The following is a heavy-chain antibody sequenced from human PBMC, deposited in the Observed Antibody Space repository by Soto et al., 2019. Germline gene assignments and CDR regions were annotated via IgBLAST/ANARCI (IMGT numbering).Heavy chain of an antibody. J-gene: IGHJ6*02. CDR3: AREYEQWLVYYYYGMDV. V-gene: IGHV1-18*01. Sequence: GASVKVSCKASGYTFTSYGISWVRQAPGQGLEWMGWISAYNGNTNYAQKLQGRVTMTTDTSTSTAYMELRSLRSDDTAVYYCAREYEQWLVYYYYGMDVWGQGTTVTVPS. CDR1: GYTFTSYG. CDR2: ISAYNGNT. D-gene: IGHD6-19*01.